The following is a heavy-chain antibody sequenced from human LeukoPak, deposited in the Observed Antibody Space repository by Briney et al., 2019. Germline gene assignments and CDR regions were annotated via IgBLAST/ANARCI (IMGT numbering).Heavy chain of an antibody. CDR3: AKSQAILGGFFDN. CDR1: GFTFNKYA. Sequence: GGSLRLSCAASGFTFNKYAMSWVGHAPGKGLEWVSGISTTVGTTFYADSVKGRFTISRDTSKNTLYLQMNSLRAEDTAVYYCAKSQAILGGFFDNWGQGTLVTVSS. J-gene: IGHJ4*02. D-gene: IGHD2-15*01. CDR2: ISTTVGTT. V-gene: IGHV3-23*01.